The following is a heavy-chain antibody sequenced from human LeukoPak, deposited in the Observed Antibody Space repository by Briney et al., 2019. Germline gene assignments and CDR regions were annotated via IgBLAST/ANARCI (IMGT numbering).Heavy chain of an antibody. CDR3: ARASPSSQVNWFDP. V-gene: IGHV4-4*07. D-gene: IGHD2-2*01. Sequence: PSETLSLTCTVSGGSISSYYWSWIRQPAGKGLEWIGRIYTSGSINYNPSLKSRVTMSVDTSKNQFSLKLSSVTAADTAVYYCARASPSSQVNWFDPWGQGTLVTVSS. CDR1: GGSISSYY. CDR2: IYTSGSI. J-gene: IGHJ5*02.